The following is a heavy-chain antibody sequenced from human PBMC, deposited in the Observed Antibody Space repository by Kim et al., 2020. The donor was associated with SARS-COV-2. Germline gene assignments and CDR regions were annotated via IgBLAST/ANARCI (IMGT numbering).Heavy chain of an antibody. V-gene: IGHV1-69*13. CDR3: ASDHYDSSGYYSGGAFDI. Sequence: SVKVSCKASGGTFSSYAISWVRQAPGQGLEWMGGIIPIFGTANYAQKFQGRVTITADESTSTAYMELSSLRSEDTAVYYCASDHYDSSGYYSGGAFDIWGQGTMVTVSS. D-gene: IGHD3-22*01. CDR1: GGTFSSYA. J-gene: IGHJ3*02. CDR2: IIPIFGTA.